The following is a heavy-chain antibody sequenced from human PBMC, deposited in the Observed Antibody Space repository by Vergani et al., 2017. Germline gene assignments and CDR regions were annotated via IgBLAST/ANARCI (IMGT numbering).Heavy chain of an antibody. J-gene: IGHJ6*03. D-gene: IGHD4-17*01. CDR1: GFTLDDYA. CDR3: AKDFYGDVYYYYYMDV. Sequence: EVQLVESGGGLVQPGRSLRLSCAASGFTLDDYAMHWVRQAPGKGLEWASGISWNSGSIGYADSVKGRFTISRDNAKNSLYLQMNSLRAEDTAVCYCAKDFYGDVYYYYYMDVWGKGSTVTVSS. V-gene: IGHV3-9*01. CDR2: ISWNSGSI.